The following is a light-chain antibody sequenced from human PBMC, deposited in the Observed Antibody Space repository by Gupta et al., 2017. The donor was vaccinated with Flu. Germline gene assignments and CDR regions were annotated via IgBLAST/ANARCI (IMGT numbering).Light chain of an antibody. CDR3: QSYDSSNHEV. CDR2: EDN. Sequence: FMLTQPHSVSESPWKTVTISCTRSSGSIASNYVQWYQQRPGSSPTTVIYEDNQRPSGVPDRFSGSIDSSSNSASLTISGLKTEDEADYYCQSYDSSNHEVFGGGTKLTVL. CDR1: SGSIASNY. V-gene: IGLV6-57*01. J-gene: IGLJ2*01.